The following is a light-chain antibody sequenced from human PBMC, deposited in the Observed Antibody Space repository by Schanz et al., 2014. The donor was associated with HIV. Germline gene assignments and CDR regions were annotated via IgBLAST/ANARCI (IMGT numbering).Light chain of an antibody. CDR1: SSNIGSNF. J-gene: IGLJ3*02. CDR2: RNS. V-gene: IGLV1-44*01. CDR3: AAWDDSLNGWV. Sequence: QSVLTQPPSASGTPGQRVTISCSGSSSNIGSNFVYWYQRLPGTAPKLLIFRNSQRPSGVPDRFSGSSSGTSASLAISGLQSEDEADYYCAAWDDSLNGWVFGGGTKLTVL.